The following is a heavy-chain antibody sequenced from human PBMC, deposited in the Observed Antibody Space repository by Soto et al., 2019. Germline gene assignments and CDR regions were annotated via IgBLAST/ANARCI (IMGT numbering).Heavy chain of an antibody. CDR1: GFTFSNYA. CDR2: ISYDETSK. Sequence: QVQLVESGGGVVQPGRSLRLSCAASGFTFSNYAMHWVRQAPGKGLEWVALISYDETSKYYADSVKGRFTISRDNSENTLYLHMNSLRAEDTAVYFCAKDLIHLVQSGALRVTETDYWGQGTLVTVSS. CDR3: AKDLIHLVQSGALRVTETDY. J-gene: IGHJ4*02. V-gene: IGHV3-30*18. D-gene: IGHD2-15*01.